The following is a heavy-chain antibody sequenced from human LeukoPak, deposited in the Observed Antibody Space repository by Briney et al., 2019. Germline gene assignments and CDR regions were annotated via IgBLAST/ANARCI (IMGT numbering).Heavy chain of an antibody. CDR1: GYTFTSYA. D-gene: IGHD3-22*01. J-gene: IGHJ4*02. CDR2: INTNTGNP. CDR3: ARETYYDSSGYYIIWDY. V-gene: IGHV7-4-1*02. Sequence: ASVKVSCKASGYTFTSYAMNRVRQAPGQGLEWMGWINTNTGNPTYAQGFTGRFVFSLDTSVSTAYLQISSLKAEDTAVYYCARETYYDSSGYYIIWDYWGQGTLVTVSS.